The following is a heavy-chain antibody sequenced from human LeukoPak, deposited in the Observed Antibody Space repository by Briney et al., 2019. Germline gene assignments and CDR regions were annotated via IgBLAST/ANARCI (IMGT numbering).Heavy chain of an antibody. J-gene: IGHJ4*02. Sequence: PGGSLRLSCAASGFTFSSYAMNWVRQAPGRGLEWVSGISGSGGSTYYADSVKGRFTISRDNSKNTLFLQMNSLRAEDTAVYYCAKVCTDGSCCYWDQGTLVTVSS. CDR2: ISGSGGST. CDR3: AKVCTDGSCCY. V-gene: IGHV3-23*01. D-gene: IGHD2-15*01. CDR1: GFTFSSYA.